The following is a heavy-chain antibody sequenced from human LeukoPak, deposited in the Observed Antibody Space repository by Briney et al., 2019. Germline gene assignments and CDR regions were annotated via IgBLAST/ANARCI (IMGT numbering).Heavy chain of an antibody. V-gene: IGHV4-34*01. D-gene: IGHD4-11*01. CDR3: ARLNSIFDY. CDR2: INHSGST. CDR1: GGSFSGYY. J-gene: IGHJ4*02. Sequence: SETLSLTCAVYGGSFSGYYWSWIRQPPGKGLEWIGEINHSGSTNYNPSLKSRVTISVDTSKNQFSLKLSSVTAADTAVYYCARLNSIFDYWGQGTLSPSPQ.